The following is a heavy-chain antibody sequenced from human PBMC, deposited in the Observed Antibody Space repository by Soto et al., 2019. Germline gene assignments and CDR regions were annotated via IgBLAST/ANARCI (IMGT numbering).Heavy chain of an antibody. V-gene: IGHV1-69*05. J-gene: IGHJ5*02. Sequence: ASVKVSCKASGGTFSSYAISWVRQAPGQGLEWMGGIIPIFGTANYAQKFQGRVTITTDESTSTAYMELSSLRSEDTAVYYCARALTGHGYSSSWPFDPWGQGTLVTVSS. CDR1: GGTFSSYA. D-gene: IGHD6-13*01. CDR2: IIPIFGTA. CDR3: ARALTGHGYSSSWPFDP.